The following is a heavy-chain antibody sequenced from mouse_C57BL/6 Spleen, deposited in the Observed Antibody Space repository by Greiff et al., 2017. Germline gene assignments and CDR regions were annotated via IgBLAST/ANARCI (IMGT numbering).Heavy chain of an antibody. J-gene: IGHJ1*03. CDR2: ISSGSSTI. CDR1: GFTFSDYG. D-gene: IGHD1-1*01. Sequence: EVNVVESGGGLVKPGGSLKLSCAASGFTFSDYGMHWVRQAPEKGLEWVAYISSGSSTIYYADTVKGRFTISRNNAKNTLFLQMTSLRSEDTAMYYCARPYYYGSSYTGYFDVWGTGTTVTVSS. V-gene: IGHV5-17*01. CDR3: ARPYYYGSSYTGYFDV.